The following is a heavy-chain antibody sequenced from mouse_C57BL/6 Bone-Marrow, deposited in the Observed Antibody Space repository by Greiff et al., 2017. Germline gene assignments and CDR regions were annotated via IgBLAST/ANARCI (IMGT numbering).Heavy chain of an antibody. CDR2: ISDGGSYT. Sequence: DVQLVESGGGLVKPGGSLKLSCAASGFTFSSYAMSWVRQTPEKRLEWVATISDGGSYTYYPDNVKGRFTISRDNAKNNLYLQMSHLKSEDTAMYYCARGRVRERFAYWGQGTLVTVSA. CDR1: GFTFSSYA. V-gene: IGHV5-4*01. J-gene: IGHJ3*01. D-gene: IGHD3-2*02. CDR3: ARGRVRERFAY.